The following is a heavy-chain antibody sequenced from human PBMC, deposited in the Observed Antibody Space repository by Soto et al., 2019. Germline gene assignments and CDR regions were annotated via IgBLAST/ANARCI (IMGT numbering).Heavy chain of an antibody. CDR3: ARRPVRGGNSGVGFDP. V-gene: IGHV4-39*01. D-gene: IGHD2-15*01. CDR2: MYSTGST. CDR1: GDSIGSVKYH. J-gene: IGHJ5*02. Sequence: XATLSLTCTVSGDSIGSVKYHWGWIRQSPGKGLEWIGSMYSTGSTQYNPSLKSRVTMSVDTSTNQFSLKLRSVTAADTAVYYCARRPVRGGNSGVGFDPWGQGTLVTVSS.